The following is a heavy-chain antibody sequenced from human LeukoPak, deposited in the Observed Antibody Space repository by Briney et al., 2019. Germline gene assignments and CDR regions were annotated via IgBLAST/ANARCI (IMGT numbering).Heavy chain of an antibody. Sequence: SETLSLTCTVSGGSVSSGSYYWSWLRQPPGKGLEWIGYIYYSGSTNYNPSLKSRVTISVDTSKNQFSLKLSSVTAADTAVYYCARGASQYYYDSSGYYPDAFDIWGQGTMVTVSS. CDR2: IYYSGST. J-gene: IGHJ3*02. D-gene: IGHD3-22*01. CDR3: ARGASQYYYDSSGYYPDAFDI. CDR1: GGSVSSGSYY. V-gene: IGHV4-61*01.